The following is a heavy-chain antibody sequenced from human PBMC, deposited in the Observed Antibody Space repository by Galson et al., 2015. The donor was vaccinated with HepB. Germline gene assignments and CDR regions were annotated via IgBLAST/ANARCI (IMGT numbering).Heavy chain of an antibody. D-gene: IGHD3-10*01. CDR3: ARDLRAYYYGSGSYKIFAY. V-gene: IGHV1-3*01. CDR2: INAGNGNT. CDR1: GYTFTSYA. Sequence: SCKASGYTFTSYAMHWVRQAPGQRLEWMGWINAGNGNTKYSQKFQGRVTITRDTSASTAYMELSSLRSEDTAVYYCARDLRAYYYGSGSYKIFAYWGQGTLVTVSS. J-gene: IGHJ4*02.